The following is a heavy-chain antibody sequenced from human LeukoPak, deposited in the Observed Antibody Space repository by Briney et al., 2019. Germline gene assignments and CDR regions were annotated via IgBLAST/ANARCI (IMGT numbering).Heavy chain of an antibody. J-gene: IGHJ4*02. V-gene: IGHV3-48*03. CDR2: ISSSGGTI. D-gene: IGHD3-10*01. CDR3: ARDRVGGPGYFDY. CDR1: GFTFSNYG. Sequence: GGSLRLSCAASGFTFSNYGMNWVRQTPGKGLEWVSYISSSGGTIYYADSVKGRFTISRDNAKNSLYLQMNSLRAEDTAVYYWARDRVGGPGYFDYWGQGTLVTVSS.